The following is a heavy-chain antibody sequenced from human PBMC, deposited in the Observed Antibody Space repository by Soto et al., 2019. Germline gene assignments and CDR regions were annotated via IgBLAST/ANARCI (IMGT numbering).Heavy chain of an antibody. D-gene: IGHD3-3*01. V-gene: IGHV4-59*01. J-gene: IGHJ4*02. CDR2: IYYTGST. Sequence: PSETLSLTCTVSGGSISSSYWSWIRQPPGKPLEWIGYIYYTGSTSYNPSLKSRVIILEDRSKNQFSLKLSSVTAADTAVYYCARHYDFWSGYYDYWGQGTLVTVSS. CDR3: ARHYDFWSGYYDY. CDR1: GGSISSSY.